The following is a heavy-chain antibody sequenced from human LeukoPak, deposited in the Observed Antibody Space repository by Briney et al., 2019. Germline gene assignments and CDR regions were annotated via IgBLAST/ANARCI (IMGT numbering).Heavy chain of an antibody. CDR1: GFTFSNAW. D-gene: IGHD1-1*01. V-gene: IGHV3-48*02. CDR3: ARAGRHNDDY. J-gene: IGHJ4*02. CDR2: ISRSSSTI. Sequence: GGSLRLSCAASGFTFSNAWMSWVRQAPGKGLEWVSYISRSSSTIYYADSVKGRFTISRDNAKNSLYLQMNSLRDEDTAVYYCARAGRHNDDYWGQGTLVTVSS.